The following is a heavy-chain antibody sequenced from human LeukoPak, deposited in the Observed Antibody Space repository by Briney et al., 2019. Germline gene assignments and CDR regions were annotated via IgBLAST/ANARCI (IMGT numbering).Heavy chain of an antibody. CDR3: AKANYDILKYYYYGMDV. CDR2: IRYDGSNK. D-gene: IGHD3-9*01. V-gene: IGHV3-30*02. CDR1: GFTFSSFG. Sequence: GGSLRLSCAASGFTFSSFGMHWVRQAPGKGLEWVAFIRYDGSNKYYADSVKGRFTISRDNSKNTLYLQMNSLRAEDTAVYYCAKANYDILKYYYYGMDVWGQGTTVTVSS. J-gene: IGHJ6*02.